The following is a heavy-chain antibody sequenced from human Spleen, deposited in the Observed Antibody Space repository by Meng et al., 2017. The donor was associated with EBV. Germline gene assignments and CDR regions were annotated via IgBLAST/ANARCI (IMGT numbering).Heavy chain of an antibody. Sequence: VQLHESVPGLVTPSWTLSLPFGVSRGSISSHNKWNWVRQSPERGLELIGEISHGGSTNYNPSLRSRVTMSVDKSKNQFSLNLTSVTAADTAVYYCARGHVGIGVTTRWFDPWGQGTLVTVSS. J-gene: IGHJ5*02. CDR2: ISHGGST. CDR1: RGSISSHNK. D-gene: IGHD1-26*01. CDR3: ARGHVGIGVTTRWFDP. V-gene: IGHV4-4*02.